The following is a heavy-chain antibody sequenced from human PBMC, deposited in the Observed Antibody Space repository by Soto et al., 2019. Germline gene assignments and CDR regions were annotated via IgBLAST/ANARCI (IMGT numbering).Heavy chain of an antibody. Sequence: EASVKVSCKASGRTFSSYTISWVRQAPGQGLEWMGRIIPILGIANYAQKFQGRVTITADKSTSTAYMELSSLRSEDTAVYYCALAAAGTVTTSYYYYYMDVWGKGTTVTVSS. V-gene: IGHV1-69*02. D-gene: IGHD6-13*01. J-gene: IGHJ6*03. CDR2: IIPILGIA. CDR3: ALAAAGTVTTSYYYYYMDV. CDR1: GRTFSSYT.